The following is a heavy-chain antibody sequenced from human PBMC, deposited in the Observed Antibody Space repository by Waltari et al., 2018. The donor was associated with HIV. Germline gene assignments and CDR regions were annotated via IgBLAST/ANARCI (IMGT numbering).Heavy chain of an antibody. CDR2: ISYDGSQK. D-gene: IGHD1-26*01. J-gene: IGHJ3*01. CDR3: ARDHVGGSTSLFAFDL. Sequence: QVQLVESGGGVVQPGRSLILSCEASGFTFSDNGMHWVRQAPDKGLEWVAVISYDGSQKYYADSVRDRFTVSRDNSKNTLYVLMNSLGPEDTAVYYCARDHVGGSTSLFAFDLWGQGTKVTVSS. CDR1: GFTFSDNG. V-gene: IGHV3-30*03.